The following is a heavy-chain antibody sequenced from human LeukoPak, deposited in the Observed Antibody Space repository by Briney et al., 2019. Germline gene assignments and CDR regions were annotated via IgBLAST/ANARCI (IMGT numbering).Heavy chain of an antibody. D-gene: IGHD2-2*01. J-gene: IGHJ6*02. V-gene: IGHV4-59*01. CDR3: ARVPIYCSSTSCYAANYYYYGMDV. Sequence: SETLSLTCTVSGGSLSSYYWSWIRQPPGKGLEWIGYIYYSGSTNYNPSLKSRVTISVDTSKNQFSLKLSSVTAADTAVYYCARVPIYCSSTSCYAANYYYYGMDVWGQGTTVTVSS. CDR1: GGSLSSYY. CDR2: IYYSGST.